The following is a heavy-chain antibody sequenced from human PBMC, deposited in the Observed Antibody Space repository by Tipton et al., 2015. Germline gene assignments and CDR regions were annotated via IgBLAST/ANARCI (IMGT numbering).Heavy chain of an antibody. CDR3: ARGSYFDK. Sequence: QLVQSGAEVKTTGSSVKVSCKASGSTFPYRYLHWVRQAPGQALEWMGWITPFNNNTDYAQKFLDRVTITRDRSMRTAYLELSSLGSDDTAVYYCARGSYFDKWGQGTLVTVSS. CDR2: ITPFNNNT. CDR1: GSTFPYRY. J-gene: IGHJ4*02. V-gene: IGHV1-45*02.